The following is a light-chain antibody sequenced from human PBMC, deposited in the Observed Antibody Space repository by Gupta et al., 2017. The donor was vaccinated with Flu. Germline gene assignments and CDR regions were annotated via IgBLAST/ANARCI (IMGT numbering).Light chain of an antibody. V-gene: IGLV6-57*01. CDR1: SGSIATNY. CDR3: TSYDSILSDVV. J-gene: IGLJ2*01. CDR2: VYN. Sequence: NFMLTQPHSVSESPGKTVTISCTRSSGSIATNYVQVDQHRPGSSPSPVIHVYNLRPSGVPDRFSCSVANSATSASLAIHGLQPDDEADYYCTSYDSILSDVVFGGGTKLTVL.